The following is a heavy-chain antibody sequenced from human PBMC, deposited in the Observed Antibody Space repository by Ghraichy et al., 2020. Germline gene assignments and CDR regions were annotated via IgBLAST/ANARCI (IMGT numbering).Heavy chain of an antibody. V-gene: IGHV3-53*01. CDR2: ISTGGNV. CDR3: ASEWRASTNWYFAL. Sequence: GGSLRLSCAASGLTVSNNFMSWVRQAPGKGLEWVSIISTGGNVDYADSVKGRFIISRDYSRNTVYLQMNSLRVEDTAVYYCASEWRASTNWYFALWGRGSLVTVSS. J-gene: IGHJ2*01. D-gene: IGHD2-2*01. CDR1: GLTVSNNF.